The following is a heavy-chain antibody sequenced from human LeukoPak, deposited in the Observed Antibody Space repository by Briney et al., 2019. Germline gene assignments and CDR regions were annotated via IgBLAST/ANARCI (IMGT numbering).Heavy chain of an antibody. Sequence: ASVKVSCKASGYTFTGYGISWVRQAPGQGLEWMGWISAYNGNTNYAQKLQGRVTMTTDTSTSTAYMELRSLRSDDTAVYYCARVIITIFGVVKEPVDYWGQGTLVTVSS. V-gene: IGHV1-18*01. J-gene: IGHJ4*02. CDR3: ARVIITIFGVVKEPVDY. CDR2: ISAYNGNT. D-gene: IGHD3-3*01. CDR1: GYTFTGYG.